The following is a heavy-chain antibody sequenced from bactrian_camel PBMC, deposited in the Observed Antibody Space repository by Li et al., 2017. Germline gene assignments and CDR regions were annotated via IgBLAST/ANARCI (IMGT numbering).Heavy chain of an antibody. CDR2: IITAGGGT. CDR1: GYTYSSNC. Sequence: VQLVESGGGSVQTGGSLRLSCTASGYTYSSNCIGWFRQAPGKEREAVAAIITAGGGTFYTNSVKGRFTISQDYAKNTVYLQMNSLKPEDTAMYYCAAKQDYRAPLYARLYNYWGKGTQVTVS. J-gene: IGHJ4*01. D-gene: IGHD5*01. CDR3: AAKQDYRAPLYARLYNY. V-gene: IGHV3S40*01.